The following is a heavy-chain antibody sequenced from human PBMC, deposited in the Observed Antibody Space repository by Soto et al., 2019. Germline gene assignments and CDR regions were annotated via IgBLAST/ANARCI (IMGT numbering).Heavy chain of an antibody. J-gene: IGHJ3*02. D-gene: IGHD5-18*01. CDR1: GGSISSYY. Sequence: PSETLSLTCTVSGGSISSYYWRWIRQPPGKGLEWSGYIYYSGGTNYNPSLKSPVTIAVDTCKSQFSLKLRSVTAADTAVYYCAMGYGYDAFDIWGQGTMVTVSS. CDR2: IYYSGGT. V-gene: IGHV4-59*01. CDR3: AMGYGYDAFDI.